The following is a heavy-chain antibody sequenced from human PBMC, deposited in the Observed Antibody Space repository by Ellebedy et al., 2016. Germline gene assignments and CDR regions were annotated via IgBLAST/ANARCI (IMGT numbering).Heavy chain of an antibody. CDR2: IKNKADGGAA. CDR1: GFIFSGVW. J-gene: IGHJ4*02. D-gene: IGHD5-12*01. Sequence: GESLKISCTASGFIFSGVWMSWVCQAPGKGLEWVGRIKNKADGGAAEYSAPVKGRFTISRDDSNDMLYLQMNSLKTEDTAVYWCARYSTKWSFDSWGQGTLVTVSS. CDR3: ARYSTKWSFDS. V-gene: IGHV3-15*01.